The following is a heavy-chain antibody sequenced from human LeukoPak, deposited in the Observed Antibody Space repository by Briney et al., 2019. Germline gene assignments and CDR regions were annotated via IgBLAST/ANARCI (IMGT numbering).Heavy chain of an antibody. Sequence: ASVKVSCKASGYTFNSYGISWVRQAPGQGLEWMRWVSAYNGHTNYAQKLQGRVTMTTDTSTSTAYMELRSLRSDDTAVYYCARRNEVVTAIRPAYYYYYYMDVWGKGTTVTVSS. V-gene: IGHV1-18*01. CDR2: VSAYNGHT. J-gene: IGHJ6*03. CDR1: GYTFNSYG. CDR3: ARRNEVVTAIRPAYYYYYYMDV. D-gene: IGHD2-21*02.